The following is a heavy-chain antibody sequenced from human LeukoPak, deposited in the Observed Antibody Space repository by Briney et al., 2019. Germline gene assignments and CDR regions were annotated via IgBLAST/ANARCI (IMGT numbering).Heavy chain of an antibody. J-gene: IGHJ6*03. Sequence: SETLSLTCAVYGGSFSGYYWSWIRQPPGKGLEWIGEINHSGSTNYNPSLKSRVTISVDTSKNQFSLQLGSVTPEDTAVYYCVRGNSIGARRTVSRTDYFSYYYLTVWGNGTTVTVSS. D-gene: IGHD6-6*01. V-gene: IGHV4-34*01. CDR1: GGSFSGYY. CDR3: VRGNSIGARRTVSRTDYFSYYYLTV. CDR2: INHSGST.